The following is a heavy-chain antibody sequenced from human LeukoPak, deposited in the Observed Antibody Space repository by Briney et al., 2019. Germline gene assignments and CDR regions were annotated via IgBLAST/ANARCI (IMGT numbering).Heavy chain of an antibody. CDR1: GFTFSSYW. Sequence: GGSLRLSCAASGFTFSSYWMHWVRQAPGKGLVWVSRINSDGSSTSYADSVKGRFTISRDNAKNSLYLQMDSLRAEDTAVYYCARDSALVYYDSSGYSDYWGQGTLVTVSS. CDR2: INSDGSST. J-gene: IGHJ4*02. V-gene: IGHV3-74*01. CDR3: ARDSALVYYDSSGYSDY. D-gene: IGHD3-22*01.